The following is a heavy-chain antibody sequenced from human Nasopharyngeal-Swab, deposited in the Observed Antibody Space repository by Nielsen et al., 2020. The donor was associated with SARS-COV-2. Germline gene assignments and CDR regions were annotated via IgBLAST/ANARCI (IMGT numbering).Heavy chain of an antibody. Sequence: KVSCKGSGYSFTSYWIGWVRPMPGKGLEWMGIIYPSDSDTRYSPSFQGQVTISADKSISTAYLQWSSLKASDTAMYYCARTPYYYGSGSLDYWGQGTLVTVSS. V-gene: IGHV5-51*01. CDR2: IYPSDSDT. CDR1: GYSFTSYW. D-gene: IGHD3-10*01. CDR3: ARTPYYYGSGSLDY. J-gene: IGHJ4*02.